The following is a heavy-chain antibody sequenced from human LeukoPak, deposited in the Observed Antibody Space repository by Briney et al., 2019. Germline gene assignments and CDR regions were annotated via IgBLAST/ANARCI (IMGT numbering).Heavy chain of an antibody. J-gene: IGHJ6*03. Sequence: GGSLRLSCAASGFTFSSYEMNWVRQAPGKGLEWISYIGSSGSIIYYADTVKGRFTISRDNAKNSLYLQMNNLGAEDTAVYYCARRGLPSYYMDVWGKGTTVTVSS. CDR3: ARRGLPSYYMDV. CDR2: IGSSGSII. V-gene: IGHV3-48*03. CDR1: GFTFSSYE.